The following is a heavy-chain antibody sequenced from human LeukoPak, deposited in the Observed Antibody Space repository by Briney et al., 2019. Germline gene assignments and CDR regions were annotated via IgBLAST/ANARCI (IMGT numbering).Heavy chain of an antibody. CDR1: GASINSYY. CDR2: IYTSGST. J-gene: IGHJ4*02. CDR3: AREREDIKLMLYAYYFDY. V-gene: IGHV4-4*07. Sequence: SETLSLTCTVSGASINSYYWSWIRQPAGKGLEWIGRIYTSGSTNYNPSLKSRVTMSVDTSKNQFSLKLSSVTAADTAVYYCAREREDIKLMLYAYYFDYWGQGTLVTVSS. D-gene: IGHD2-8*01.